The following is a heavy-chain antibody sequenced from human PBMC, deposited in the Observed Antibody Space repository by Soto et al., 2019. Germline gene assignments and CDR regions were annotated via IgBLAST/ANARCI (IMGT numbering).Heavy chain of an antibody. CDR3: ATMGTPATGLYFFDY. D-gene: IGHD2-15*01. Sequence: QVQLQESGPGLVKPSQTLSLTCTVSGGCISSGNYYWSWIRQPPGKGLEWIGFISYSGSTYYSTSLKSRVTISVDTSKSQFSLNLSFVTAADTAVYYCATMGTPATGLYFFDYWGQGSLVTVSS. CDR1: GGCISSGNYY. J-gene: IGHJ4*02. V-gene: IGHV4-30-4*01. CDR2: ISYSGST.